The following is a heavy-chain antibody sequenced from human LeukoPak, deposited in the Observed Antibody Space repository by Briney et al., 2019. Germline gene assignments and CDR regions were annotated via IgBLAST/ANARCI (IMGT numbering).Heavy chain of an antibody. J-gene: IGHJ3*02. CDR3: ARQESGFYDAFDI. Sequence: KVSCKGSGYRFTSYWIGWVRQMPGKGLEWMGIIYPGDSDTRYSPSFQGQVTISADKSLNTVYLQWSSLQASDTAFYYCARQESGFYDAFDIWGQGTMVTVSS. D-gene: IGHD1-26*01. V-gene: IGHV5-51*01. CDR2: IYPGDSDT. CDR1: GYRFTSYW.